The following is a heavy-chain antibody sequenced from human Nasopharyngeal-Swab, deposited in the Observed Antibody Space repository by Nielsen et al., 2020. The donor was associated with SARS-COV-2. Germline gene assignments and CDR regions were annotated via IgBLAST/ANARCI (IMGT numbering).Heavy chain of an antibody. CDR1: GASISSSSYY. Sequence: SEPLSLTFTAPGASISSSSYYWGWIRQPPGKGLEWIGSIYYSGSTSYNPSLKSRVTISVDTSKNQFSLKPSSVTAADTAVYYCARPSIVGATTGVKYGMDVWGQGTTVTVSS. D-gene: IGHD1-26*01. J-gene: IGHJ6*02. CDR2: IYYSGST. CDR3: ARPSIVGATTGVKYGMDV. V-gene: IGHV4-39*01.